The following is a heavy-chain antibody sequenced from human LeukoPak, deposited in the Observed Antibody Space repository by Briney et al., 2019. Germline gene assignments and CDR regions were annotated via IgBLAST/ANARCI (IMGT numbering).Heavy chain of an antibody. V-gene: IGHV4-34*01. Sequence: SETLSLTCAVYGGSFSGYYWSWIRQPPGKGLEWIGEIYHSGSTNYNPSLKSRVTISVDTSKNQFSLKLSSVTAADTAVYYCARGGVECSSTSCYTGWFDPWGQGTLVTVSS. CDR3: ARGGVECSSTSCYTGWFDP. D-gene: IGHD2-2*02. J-gene: IGHJ5*02. CDR1: GGSFSGYY. CDR2: IYHSGST.